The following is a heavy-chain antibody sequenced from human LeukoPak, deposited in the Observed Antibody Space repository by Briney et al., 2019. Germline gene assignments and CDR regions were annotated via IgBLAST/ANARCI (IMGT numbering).Heavy chain of an antibody. D-gene: IGHD3-22*01. CDR1: GFTFSSYW. CDR3: ARDKTPHYESSAADS. J-gene: IGHJ5*01. Sequence: GGSLRLSCAASGFTFSSYWMHWVRQAPGKGLVWVSRINSDGSSTSYADSVKGRFTISRDNAKNTLYLHMNSLRVDDTAFYYCARDKTPHYESSAADSWGQGILVTVSS. CDR2: INSDGSST. V-gene: IGHV3-74*01.